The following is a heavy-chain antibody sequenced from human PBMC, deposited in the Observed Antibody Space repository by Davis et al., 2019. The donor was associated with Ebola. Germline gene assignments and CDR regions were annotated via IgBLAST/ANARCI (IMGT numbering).Heavy chain of an antibody. J-gene: IGHJ4*02. CDR2: IIPLFGPA. V-gene: IGHV1-69*13. CDR3: ARAEDTTLVRPMYYFDS. CDR1: EGSFSSYG. D-gene: IGHD5-18*01. Sequence: AASVKVSCKASEGSFSSYGISWVRQAPGQGLEWMGGIIPLFGPANYARQFQGRVTITADESTSTAYMELSSLRSEDTAVYYCARAEDTTLVRPMYYFDSWGQGTLVTVSS.